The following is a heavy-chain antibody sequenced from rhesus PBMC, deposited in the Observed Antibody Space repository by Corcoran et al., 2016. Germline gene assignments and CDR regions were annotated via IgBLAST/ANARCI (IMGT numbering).Heavy chain of an antibody. CDR1: GYSISSGYY. V-gene: IGHV4-122*02. Sequence: QVQLQELGPGLVKPSETLSLTCAVSGYSISSGYYWSWIRQPPGKGVEWIGYITYSGSTSDSPSLRSRVTISRDTSKNQCSLKLSSVTAADTAVYDCARGYGAHFSYWGQGVLVTVSS. CDR2: ITYSGST. CDR3: ARGYGAHFSY. J-gene: IGHJ4*01. D-gene: IGHD6-25*01.